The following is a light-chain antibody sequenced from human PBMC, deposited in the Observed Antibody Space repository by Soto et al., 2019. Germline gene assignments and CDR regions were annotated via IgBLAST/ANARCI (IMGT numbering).Light chain of an antibody. CDR3: NSYTTSSTYV. CDR2: EVR. V-gene: IGLV2-14*01. J-gene: IGLJ1*01. Sequence: QSALTQSASVSGSPGQSITISCTGTSSDVGSYNRVSWYQQPPGTAPKLIIYEVRNRPSGVSNRFSGSRSGNTAYLTISGLQAEDEADYFCNSYTTSSTYVFGTGTKVTVL. CDR1: SSDVGSYNR.